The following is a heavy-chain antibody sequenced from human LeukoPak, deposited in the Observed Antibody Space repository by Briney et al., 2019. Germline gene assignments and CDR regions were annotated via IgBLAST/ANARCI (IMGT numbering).Heavy chain of an antibody. J-gene: IGHJ5*02. CDR1: GGSFSGYY. V-gene: IGHV4-34*01. CDR2: INHSGST. CDR3: ARRNVAAAGRGNWFDP. Sequence: SETLSLTCADYGGSFSGYYWSWIRQPPGKGLEWIGEINHSGSTNYNPSLKSRVTISVDTSKNQFSLKLSSVTAADTAVYYCARRNVAAAGRGNWFDPWRQGTLLSVPS. D-gene: IGHD6-13*01.